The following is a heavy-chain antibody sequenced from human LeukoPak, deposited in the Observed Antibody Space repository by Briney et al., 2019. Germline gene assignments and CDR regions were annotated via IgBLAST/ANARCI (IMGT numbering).Heavy chain of an antibody. CDR2: FYYSGST. Sequence: PSETLSLTCTVSGGSISSSTYYWGWLRQPPGKGLEWIGYFYYSGSTNYNPSLRSRVTISVHTSKNQFSLKLSSVTAADTAVYYCASAYYDYGRLGMDVWGQGTTVTVSS. CDR1: GGSISSSTYY. J-gene: IGHJ6*02. V-gene: IGHV4-61*05. CDR3: ASAYYDYGRLGMDV. D-gene: IGHD3-16*01.